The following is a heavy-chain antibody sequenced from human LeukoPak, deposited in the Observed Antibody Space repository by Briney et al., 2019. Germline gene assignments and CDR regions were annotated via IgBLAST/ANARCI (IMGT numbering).Heavy chain of an antibody. V-gene: IGHV3-23*01. CDR1: GFTSDDYA. CDR2: ISGSGGST. D-gene: IGHD6-13*01. Sequence: GGSLRLSCAASGFTSDDYAMHWVRQAPGKGLKWVSAISGSGGSTYYADSVKGRFTISRDNSKNTLYLQMNSLRAEDTAVYYCAKLARIAAAGTDPSPFDYWGQGTLVTVSS. J-gene: IGHJ4*02. CDR3: AKLARIAAAGTDPSPFDY.